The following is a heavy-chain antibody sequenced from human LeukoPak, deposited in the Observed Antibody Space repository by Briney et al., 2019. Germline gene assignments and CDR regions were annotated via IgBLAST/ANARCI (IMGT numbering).Heavy chain of an antibody. CDR3: ARGPNKSDGGNSGSAWFDP. CDR2: MNPNSGNT. CDR1: GYTFTTYD. V-gene: IGHV1-8*01. D-gene: IGHD4-23*01. Sequence: ASVKVSCKASGYTFTTYDINRVRQATGQGLEWMGWMNPNSGNTGYAQKFQGRVTMTRNTSISTAYMELSSLRSEGTAVYYCARGPNKSDGGNSGSAWFDPWGQGTLVTVSS. J-gene: IGHJ5*02.